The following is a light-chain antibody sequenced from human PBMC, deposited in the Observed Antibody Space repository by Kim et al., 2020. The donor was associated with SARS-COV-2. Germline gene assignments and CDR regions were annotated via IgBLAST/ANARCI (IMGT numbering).Light chain of an antibody. Sequence: SSELTQDPAVSVALGQTVRITCQGDSLRGYYASWYQQKPGQAPVVVIYGNNNRPSGIPDRFSGSSSGNTASLTITGAQAEDEADYYCNSRDSSGNHWVFGGGTQLTVL. CDR2: GNN. CDR1: SLRGYY. V-gene: IGLV3-19*01. CDR3: NSRDSSGNHWV. J-gene: IGLJ3*02.